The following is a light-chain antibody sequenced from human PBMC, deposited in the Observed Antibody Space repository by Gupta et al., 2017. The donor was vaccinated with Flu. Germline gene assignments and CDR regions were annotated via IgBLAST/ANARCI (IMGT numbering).Light chain of an antibody. J-gene: IGKJ3*01. Sequence: DIVMTQSPDSLSVSLGARATINCKSSQSLLYSANNKNYLAWFQQKPGQPPRLLLYWASIREFGVPDRFSGSGSGTDFTLTISSLQAEDVAVYFCQQYYTTPGFTFGPGTKVDIK. CDR2: WAS. CDR3: QQYYTTPGFT. CDR1: QSLLYSANNKNY. V-gene: IGKV4-1*01.